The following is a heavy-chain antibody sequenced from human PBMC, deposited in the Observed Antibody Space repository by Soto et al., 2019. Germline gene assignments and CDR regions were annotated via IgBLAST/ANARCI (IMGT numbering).Heavy chain of an antibody. Sequence: EVQLLESGGGLVQPGGSLRLSCAASGFTFSSYAMSWVRQAPGKGLEWVSAISGSGGSTYYADSVKGRFTISRDNSKNTLYLHMNSRRAEDTAVYYCASRYNWNDGMGYYCYYMDVWGKRTTVTVSS. CDR2: ISGSGGST. CDR3: ASRYNWNDGMGYYCYYMDV. J-gene: IGHJ6*03. D-gene: IGHD1-1*01. V-gene: IGHV3-23*01. CDR1: GFTFSSYA.